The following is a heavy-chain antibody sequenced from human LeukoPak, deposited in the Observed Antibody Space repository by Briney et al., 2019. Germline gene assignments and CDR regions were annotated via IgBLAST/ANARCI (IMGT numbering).Heavy chain of an antibody. J-gene: IGHJ4*02. CDR2: IYHSGST. CDR3: ARFPGYDFWSGYYTYYFDY. Sequence: TPSQTLSLTCAVSGGSISSGGYSWSWIRQPPGKGLEWIGYIYHSGSTYYNPSLKSRVTISADTSKNQFSLKLSSVTAADTAVYYCARFPGYDFWSGYYTYYFDYWGQGTLVTVSS. D-gene: IGHD3-3*01. V-gene: IGHV4-30-2*01. CDR1: GGSISSGGYS.